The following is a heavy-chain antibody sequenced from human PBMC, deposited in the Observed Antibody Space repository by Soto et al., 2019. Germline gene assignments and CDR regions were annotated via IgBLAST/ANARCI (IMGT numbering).Heavy chain of an antibody. CDR1: GFTFSNYW. D-gene: IGHD1-26*01. CDR3: ARSGSYPHFDY. J-gene: IGHJ4*02. V-gene: IGHV3-74*01. Sequence: EVQLVESGGGLVQPGGSLRLSCAASGFTFSNYWMHWARQAPGKGLVWVSRINSEGISTSYSDSVQGRFTISRDNGKNPLYLQMNRLRAEDTAVYYCARSGSYPHFDYWGQGTLVTVSS. CDR2: INSEGIST.